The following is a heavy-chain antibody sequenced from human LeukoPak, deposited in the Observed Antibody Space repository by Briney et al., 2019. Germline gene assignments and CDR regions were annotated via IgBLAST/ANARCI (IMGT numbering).Heavy chain of an antibody. CDR1: GYTFRTYD. Sequence: ASVKVSCKASGYTFRTYDINWVGQATGQGLEWMGWMNPNSGNTGYAQKFQGRVTLTRNTSISTAYMELSSLRSEDTAVYYCARDRAGGWFDPWGQGTLVIVSS. CDR3: ARDRAGGWFDP. V-gene: IGHV1-8*01. J-gene: IGHJ5*02. D-gene: IGHD3-10*01. CDR2: MNPNSGNT.